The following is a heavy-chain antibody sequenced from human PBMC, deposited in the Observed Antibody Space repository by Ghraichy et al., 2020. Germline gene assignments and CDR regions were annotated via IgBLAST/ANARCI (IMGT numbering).Heavy chain of an antibody. V-gene: IGHV3-23*01. D-gene: IGHD6-19*01. Sequence: GSLRLSCAASGFTFSSYAMSWVRQAPGKGLEWVSAISGSGGSTYYADSVKGRFTISRDNSKNTLYLQMNSLRAEDTAVYYCAKGSQWLVRSGSSDWFDPWGQGTLVTVSS. CDR1: GFTFSSYA. J-gene: IGHJ5*02. CDR2: ISGSGGST. CDR3: AKGSQWLVRSGSSDWFDP.